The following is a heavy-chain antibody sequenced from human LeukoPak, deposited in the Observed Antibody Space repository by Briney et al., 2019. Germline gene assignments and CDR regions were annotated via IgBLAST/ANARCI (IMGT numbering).Heavy chain of an antibody. CDR3: AQNGYPFD. CDR1: GFTFSSYG. J-gene: IGHJ4*02. CDR2: ISYDGSNK. Sequence: GGSLRLSCAASGFTFSSYGMHWVRQAPGKGLEWVAVISYDGSNKYYADSVKGRFTISRDNSKNTLYLQMNSLRAEDTAVYYCAQNGYPFDWGQGTLVTVSS. D-gene: IGHD5-18*01. V-gene: IGHV3-30*18.